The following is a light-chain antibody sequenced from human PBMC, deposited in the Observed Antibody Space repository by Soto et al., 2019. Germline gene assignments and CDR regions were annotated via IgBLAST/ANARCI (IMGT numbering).Light chain of an antibody. J-gene: IGLJ1*01. Sequence: QSALTQPASVSGSTGQSITISCTGTSSDVGGYNYVSWYQQHPGKAPKLMIYEVSNRPSGVSNRFSGSKSGNTASLTISGLQAEDEADYYCSSYTSSSISYVFGTGTKLTVL. V-gene: IGLV2-14*01. CDR3: SSYTSSSISYV. CDR1: SSDVGGYNY. CDR2: EVS.